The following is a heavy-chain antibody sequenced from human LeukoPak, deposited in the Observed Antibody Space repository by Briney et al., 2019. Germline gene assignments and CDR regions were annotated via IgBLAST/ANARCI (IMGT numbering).Heavy chain of an antibody. CDR1: GGTFSSYA. Sequence: SVKVSCKASGGTFSSYAISWMRQAPGQGLEWMGGIIPIFGTANYAQKFQGRVTITADESTSTAYMELSSLRSEDTAVYYCARAGQNWNYVNASPNPLVWGQGTLVTVSS. V-gene: IGHV1-69*01. CDR3: ARAGQNWNYVNASPNPLV. D-gene: IGHD1-7*01. CDR2: IIPIFGTA. J-gene: IGHJ4*02.